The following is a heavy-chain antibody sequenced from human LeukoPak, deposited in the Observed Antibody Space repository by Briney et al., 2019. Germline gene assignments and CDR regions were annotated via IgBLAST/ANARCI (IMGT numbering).Heavy chain of an antibody. CDR1: GYTFTSYY. Sequence: GASVKVSCKASGYTFTSYYLYWVRQAPGQGLEWMGVINPSGGSTTSAQKFQGRVTMTRDTSTSTVYMELRSLRSEDTAVYYCGRDFRDSLDYWGQGTLVTVSS. J-gene: IGHJ4*02. CDR2: INPSGGST. CDR3: GRDFRDSLDY. V-gene: IGHV1-46*01.